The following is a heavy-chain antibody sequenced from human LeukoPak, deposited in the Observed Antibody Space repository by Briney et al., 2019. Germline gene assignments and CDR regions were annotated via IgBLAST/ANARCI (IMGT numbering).Heavy chain of an antibody. J-gene: IGHJ5*02. D-gene: IGHD2-2*01. V-gene: IGHV4-59*01. CDR3: ARGGTSWFDP. CDR2: IYYSGNT. CDR1: GGSISSYY. Sequence: SETLSLTCTVSGGSISSYYRSWIRHPPGKGLEWIGYIYYSGNTNYNPSLKSRVTISVDTSKNQFSLNLSSVTAADTAVYYCARGGTSWFDPWGQGTLVTVSS.